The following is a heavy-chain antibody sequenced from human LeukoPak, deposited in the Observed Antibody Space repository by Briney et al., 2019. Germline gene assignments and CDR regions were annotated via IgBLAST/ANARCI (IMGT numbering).Heavy chain of an antibody. CDR3: ARGSHYYDSSGYSFDY. J-gene: IGHJ4*02. Sequence: GGSLRPSCAASGFTFSSYGMHWVRQAPGKGLEWVAVISYDGSNKYYADSVKGRFTISRDNSKNTLYLQMNSLRAEDTAVYYCARGSHYYDSSGYSFDYWGQGTLVTVSS. CDR2: ISYDGSNK. D-gene: IGHD3-22*01. V-gene: IGHV3-30*03. CDR1: GFTFSSYG.